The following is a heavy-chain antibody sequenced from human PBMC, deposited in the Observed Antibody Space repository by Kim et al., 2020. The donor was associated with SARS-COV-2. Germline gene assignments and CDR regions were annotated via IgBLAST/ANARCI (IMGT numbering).Heavy chain of an antibody. V-gene: IGHV1-2*02. CDR1: GYTFTGYY. CDR3: ARDQGSFWRGYPLFDS. D-gene: IGHD3-3*01. Sequence: ASVKVSCKASGYTFTGYYIHWVRQAPGQGLEWMGWINPNSGGTNYAQKFQGRVTMTRDTSISTGNMELRRLRSDDTAVYYCARDQGSFWRGYPLFDSWGQGTLVTVSS. CDR2: INPNSGGT. J-gene: IGHJ4*02.